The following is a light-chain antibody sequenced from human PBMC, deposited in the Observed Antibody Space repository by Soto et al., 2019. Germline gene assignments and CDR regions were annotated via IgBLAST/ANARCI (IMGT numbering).Light chain of an antibody. CDR1: QSVSSY. V-gene: IGKV3-11*01. CDR3: HRYNNWPHT. CDR2: DAS. J-gene: IGKJ2*01. Sequence: EIVLTQSPATLSLSPGERATLSCRASQSVSSYLAWYQQKPGQAPRLLIYDASNRAAGVPARFSGSGSGTDFTLTISGLQSEDSAVYYCHRYNNWPHTFGQGTKVDIK.